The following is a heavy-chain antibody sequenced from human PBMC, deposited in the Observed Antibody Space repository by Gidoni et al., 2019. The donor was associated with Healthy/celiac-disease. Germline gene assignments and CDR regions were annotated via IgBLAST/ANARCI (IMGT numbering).Heavy chain of an antibody. CDR2: ISSSGGST. D-gene: IGHD2-8*01. Sequence: LEWVSAISSSGGSTYYADSVKGRFTISRDNSKNTLYLQMNSLRAEDTAVYYCAKDRRGWDIVLRQGMDVWGQGTTVTVSS. J-gene: IGHJ6*02. V-gene: IGHV3-23*01. CDR3: AKDRRGWDIVLRQGMDV.